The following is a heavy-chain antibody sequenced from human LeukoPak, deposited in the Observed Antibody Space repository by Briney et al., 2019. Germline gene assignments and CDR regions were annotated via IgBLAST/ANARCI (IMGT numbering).Heavy chain of an antibody. D-gene: IGHD6-13*01. Sequence: GGSLRLSCAASGFTFSSYAMSWVRQAPGKGLEWVSAISGSGGSTYYADSVKGRFTISRDNSKNTLYLQMNSLRAEDTAVYYCEKDRWGNIAAAGTFDYWGQGTLVTVSS. CDR1: GFTFSSYA. CDR3: EKDRWGNIAAAGTFDY. J-gene: IGHJ4*02. CDR2: ISGSGGST. V-gene: IGHV3-23*01.